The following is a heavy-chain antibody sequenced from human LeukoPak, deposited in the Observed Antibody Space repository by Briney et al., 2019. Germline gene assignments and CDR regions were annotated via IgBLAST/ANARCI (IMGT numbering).Heavy chain of an antibody. D-gene: IGHD2-15*01. CDR2: ISYDGSNK. CDR1: GFTFSSYG. J-gene: IGHJ4*02. Sequence: GGSLRLSCAASGFTFSSYGMHWVRQAPGKGLEWVAVISYDGSNKYYADSVKGRFTISRDNSKSTLYLQMNSLRAEDTAVYYCAKDLGGESNWGQGTLVTVSS. CDR3: AKDLGGESN. V-gene: IGHV3-30*18.